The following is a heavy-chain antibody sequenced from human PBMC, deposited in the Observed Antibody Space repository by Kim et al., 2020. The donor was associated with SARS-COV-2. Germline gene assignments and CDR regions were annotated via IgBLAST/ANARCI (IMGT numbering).Heavy chain of an antibody. CDR1: GYTFTGYY. J-gene: IGHJ5*02. V-gene: IGHV1-2*02. Sequence: ASVKVSCKASGYTFTGYYMHWVRQAPGQGLEWMGWINPNSGGTYYAQKFQGRVTMTRDTSISTAYIELSRLRSDDTAVYYCARRNVIVPTQPPNNNWFDPWGQGTLVTVSS. D-gene: IGHD2-2*01. CDR2: INPNSGGT. CDR3: ARRNVIVPTQPPNNNWFDP.